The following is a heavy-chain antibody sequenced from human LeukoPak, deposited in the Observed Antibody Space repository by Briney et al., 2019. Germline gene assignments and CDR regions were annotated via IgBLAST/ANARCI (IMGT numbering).Heavy chain of an antibody. CDR3: ARGRAAILYWYFDL. CDR2: IYTSGST. V-gene: IGHV4-4*07. CDR1: GGSISSYY. J-gene: IGHJ2*01. Sequence: SETLSLTCTVSGGSISSYYWSWIRQPAGKGLDWIGRIYTSGSTNYNPSLKSRVTMSVDTSKNQFSLKLSSVTAADTAVYYCARGRAAILYWYFDLWGRGTLVTVSS. D-gene: IGHD2-2*01.